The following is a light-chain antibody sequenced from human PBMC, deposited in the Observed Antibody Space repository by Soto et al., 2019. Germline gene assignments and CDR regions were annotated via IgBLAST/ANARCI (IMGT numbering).Light chain of an antibody. CDR1: QSVSSY. Sequence: DIVLTQSPATLSLSPGERATLSCRASQSVSSYLAWYQQKPGQAPRLLIYDASNRATGIPARFSGSGSGTDFIPTISSFEPEDFAVSYCQQRSNWHPWTFGQGTKVEIK. V-gene: IGKV3-11*01. CDR2: DAS. CDR3: QQRSNWHPWT. J-gene: IGKJ1*01.